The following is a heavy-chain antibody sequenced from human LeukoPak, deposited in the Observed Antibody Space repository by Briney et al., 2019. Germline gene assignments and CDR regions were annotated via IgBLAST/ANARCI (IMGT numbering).Heavy chain of an antibody. CDR1: GFTFSDHY. J-gene: IGHJ4*02. CDR2: IKNQINSYTT. V-gene: IGHV3-72*01. Sequence: GGSLRLSCAASGFTFSDHYMDWVRQAPGKGLEWVGRIKNQINSYTTEYAASVKGRFTISRDDSENSLYLQMNSLSTEDTAVYYCARAQIEEGYNTAYFHYGGQGTLVTVSS. D-gene: IGHD5-24*01. CDR3: ARAQIEEGYNTAYFHY.